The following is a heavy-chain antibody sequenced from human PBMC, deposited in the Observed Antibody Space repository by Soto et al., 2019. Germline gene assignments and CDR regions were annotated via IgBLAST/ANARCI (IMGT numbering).Heavy chain of an antibody. CDR2: IIPIFGTA. J-gene: IGHJ4*02. CDR3: ATDNYSNYPSGD. V-gene: IGHV1-69*12. D-gene: IGHD4-4*01. Sequence: VQMVQSGAEVKKPGSSVKVSCKASGGTFSSYAISWVRQAPGQGLEWMGGIIPIFGTANYAQKFRGRVTITADESTSTAYMELSSLRSEDTAVYYCATDNYSNYPSGDWGQGTLVTVSS. CDR1: GGTFSSYA.